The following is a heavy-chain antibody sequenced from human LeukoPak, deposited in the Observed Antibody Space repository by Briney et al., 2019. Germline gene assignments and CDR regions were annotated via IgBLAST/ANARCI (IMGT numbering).Heavy chain of an antibody. CDR3: ARRSIVGATTGNWFDP. V-gene: IGHV4-39*01. CDR2: IYYSGST. J-gene: IGHJ5*02. Sequence: SETLSLTCTVSGGSTSSYYWGWIRQPPGKGLEWIGSIYYSGSTYYNPSLKSRVTISVDTSKNQFSLKLSSVTAADTAVYYCARRSIVGATTGNWFDPWGQGTLVTVSS. CDR1: GGSTSSYY. D-gene: IGHD1-26*01.